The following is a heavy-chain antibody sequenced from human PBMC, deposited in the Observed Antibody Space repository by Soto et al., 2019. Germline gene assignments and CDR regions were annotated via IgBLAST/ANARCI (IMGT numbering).Heavy chain of an antibody. CDR3: ARFLGYCSSTSCYSSNWFDP. Sequence: PSETLSLTCTVSGGPISSYYWSWIRQPPGKGLEWIGYIYYSGSTNYNPSLKSRVTISVDTSKNQFSLKLSSVTAADTAVYYCARFLGYCSSTSCYSSNWFDPWGQGTLVTVSS. CDR1: GGPISSYY. CDR2: IYYSGST. J-gene: IGHJ5*02. V-gene: IGHV4-59*01. D-gene: IGHD2-2*01.